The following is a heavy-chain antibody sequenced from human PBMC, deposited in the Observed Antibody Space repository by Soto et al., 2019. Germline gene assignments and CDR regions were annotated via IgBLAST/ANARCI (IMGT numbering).Heavy chain of an antibody. CDR3: ARDLYCSGSSCYSGRRGAFDI. V-gene: IGHV3-7*01. CDR1: GFTFSSYW. Sequence: EVQLVESGGGLVQPGGSLRLSCAASGFTFSSYWMSWVRQAPGKGLEWVANIKQDGSEKYYVDSVKGRFTISRDNAKNSLYLQMNSLRAEDTAVYYCARDLYCSGSSCYSGRRGAFDIWGQGTMVTVSS. CDR2: IKQDGSEK. D-gene: IGHD2-15*01. J-gene: IGHJ3*02.